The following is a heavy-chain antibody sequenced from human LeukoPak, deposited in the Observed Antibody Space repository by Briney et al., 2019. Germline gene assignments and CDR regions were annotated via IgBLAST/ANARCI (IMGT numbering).Heavy chain of an antibody. V-gene: IGHV4-31*03. CDR3: ARFPVYYYYMDV. CDR2: IYHSGNT. Sequence: SETLSLTCTVSGGSISSGGYYWNWIRQHPGKGLEWIGYIYHSGNTDYSPSLKSRVTISVDTSKNQFSLKLSSVTAADTAVYYCARFPVYYYYMDVWGKGTTVTVSS. J-gene: IGHJ6*03. CDR1: GGSISSGGYY.